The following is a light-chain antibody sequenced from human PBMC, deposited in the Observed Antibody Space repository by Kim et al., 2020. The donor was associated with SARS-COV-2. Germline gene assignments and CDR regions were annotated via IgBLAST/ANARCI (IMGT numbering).Light chain of an antibody. Sequence: EIVLTQSPATLSLSPGERATLSCRASQNIRVYLAWYQQKPGQAPRVLIHDASNRATDIPARFSGSGSGTDFTLTISSLEPEDFAVYYCQQRYNWPITFGQGTRLEIK. CDR1: QNIRVY. V-gene: IGKV3-11*01. CDR3: QQRYNWPIT. J-gene: IGKJ5*01. CDR2: DAS.